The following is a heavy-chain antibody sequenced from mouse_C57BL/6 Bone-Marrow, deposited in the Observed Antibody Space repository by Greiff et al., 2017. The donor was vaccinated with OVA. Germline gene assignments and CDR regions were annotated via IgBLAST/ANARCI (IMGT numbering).Heavy chain of an antibody. CDR2: ISGGGGNT. V-gene: IGHV5-9*01. CDR3: ARHGRYSGGFDY. CDR1: GFTFSSYT. J-gene: IGHJ2*01. Sequence: EVQLVESGGGLVKPGGSLKLSCAASGFTFSSYTMSWVRQTPEKRLEWVATISGGGGNTYYPDSVKGRFTISRDNAKNTLYLQMSSLRSEDTALYYCARHGRYSGGFDYWGQGTTLTVSS.